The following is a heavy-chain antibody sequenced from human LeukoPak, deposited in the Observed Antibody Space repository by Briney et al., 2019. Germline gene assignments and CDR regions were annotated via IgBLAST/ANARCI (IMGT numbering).Heavy chain of an antibody. CDR1: GFTFSSYA. D-gene: IGHD3-3*01. V-gene: IGHV3-23*01. Sequence: GGSLRLSCAASGFTFSSYAMSWVRQAPGKGLEWVSAISASGGGTYYADSVKGRFTISRDNSKTTLYLQMNSLRAEDTAVYYCAKDERYYGVWSGYYRWGQGTLVTVSS. J-gene: IGHJ4*02. CDR2: ISASGGGT. CDR3: AKDERYYGVWSGYYR.